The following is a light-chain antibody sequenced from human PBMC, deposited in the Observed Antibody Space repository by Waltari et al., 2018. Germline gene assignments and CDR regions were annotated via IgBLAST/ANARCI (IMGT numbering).Light chain of an antibody. Sequence: QLVLTQSPSASASLRASVKLTCTLSSGHSTYAIAWHQQQPEKGPRYLMKLNTDGSHNEGDGIPDRFSGSSSGAERYLTISSLQSEDEADYYCQTWDTDSYVIFGGGTKLTVL. V-gene: IGLV4-69*01. CDR3: QTWDTDSYVI. CDR1: SGHSTYA. CDR2: LNTDGSH. J-gene: IGLJ2*01.